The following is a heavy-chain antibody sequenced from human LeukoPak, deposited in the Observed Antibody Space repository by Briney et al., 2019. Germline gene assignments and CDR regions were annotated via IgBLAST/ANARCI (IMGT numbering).Heavy chain of an antibody. CDR2: ICYSGST. CDR3: ARHVQDTTMVTPSYYFDY. V-gene: IGHV4-59*08. CDR1: GGSINSYY. D-gene: IGHD5-18*01. J-gene: IGHJ4*02. Sequence: PSETLSLTCTVSGGSINSYYWSWIRQPPGKGLEWIGYICYSGSTNYSPSLKSRVTISVDTSKNQFSLKLTSVTAADAAVYYCARHVQDTTMVTPSYYFDYWGQGTLVTVSS.